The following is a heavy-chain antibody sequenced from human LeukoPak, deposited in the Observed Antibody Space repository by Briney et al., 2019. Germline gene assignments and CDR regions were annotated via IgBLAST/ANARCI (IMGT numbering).Heavy chain of an antibody. J-gene: IGHJ4*02. CDR2: ISSSSSYI. CDR1: GFTFSSYS. V-gene: IGHV3-21*01. Sequence: PGGSLRLSCSASGFTFSSYSMNWVRQAPGKGLEWVSSISSSSSYIYYADSVKGRFTISRDNAKNSLYLQMNSLRAEDAAVYYCARDLRRADCWGQGTLVTVSS. CDR3: ARDLRRADC. D-gene: IGHD2-21*01.